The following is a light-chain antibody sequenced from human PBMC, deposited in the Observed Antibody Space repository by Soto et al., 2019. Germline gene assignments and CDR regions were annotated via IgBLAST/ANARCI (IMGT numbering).Light chain of an antibody. Sequence: QSVLTQPPSASGTPGQRVTISCSESSSNLGSNYVYWYQQLPGTAPKLLIYSNNQRPSGVPDRFSGSKSGTSASLAISGLQSEDEADYYCAAWDDSLNGVVFGGGTKLTVL. V-gene: IGLV1-44*01. J-gene: IGLJ2*01. CDR1: SSNLGSNY. CDR3: AAWDDSLNGVV. CDR2: SNN.